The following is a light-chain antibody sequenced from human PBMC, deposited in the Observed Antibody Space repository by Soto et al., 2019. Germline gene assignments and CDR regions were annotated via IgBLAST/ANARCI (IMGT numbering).Light chain of an antibody. CDR1: QSVSSN. J-gene: IGKJ5*01. CDR3: QQTDSFPT. V-gene: IGKV3D-15*01. CDR2: GAS. Sequence: EVVMTQSPATLSVSLGERATLSCRASQSVSSNLAWYQQKPGQAPRLLIYGASSRATGTPDRFSGGGSGTDFTLTISTLQPEDFATYYCQQTDSFPTFGRGTRLEIK.